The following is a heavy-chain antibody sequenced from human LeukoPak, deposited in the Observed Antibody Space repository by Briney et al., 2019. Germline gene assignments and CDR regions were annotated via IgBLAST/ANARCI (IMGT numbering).Heavy chain of an antibody. CDR3: ARGGYSYGHNYYYYYMDV. Sequence: ASVKVSCKASGYTFTSYDINWVRLAAGQGLEWMGWMNPNSGNTGYAQKFQGRVTMTRNSSKSTAYMELSSLRSEDTAVYYCARGGYSYGHNYYYYYMDVWGKGATVTVSS. CDR2: MNPNSGNT. D-gene: IGHD5-18*01. V-gene: IGHV1-8*01. J-gene: IGHJ6*03. CDR1: GYTFTSYD.